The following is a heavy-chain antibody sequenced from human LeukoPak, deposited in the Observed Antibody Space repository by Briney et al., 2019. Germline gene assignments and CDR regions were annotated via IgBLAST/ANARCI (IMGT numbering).Heavy chain of an antibody. CDR1: GGSISSSSYY. CDR2: IYYSGST. V-gene: IGHV4-39*07. CDR3: ARRRVTVVRGVDITSYYFDF. Sequence: SETLSLTCTVSGGSISSSSYYWGWIRQPPGKGLEWIGSIYYSGSTYYNPSLKSRVTISVDTSKNQFSLKLSSVTAADTALYYCARRRVTVVRGVDITSYYFDFWGQGTQVTVSS. J-gene: IGHJ4*02. D-gene: IGHD3-10*01.